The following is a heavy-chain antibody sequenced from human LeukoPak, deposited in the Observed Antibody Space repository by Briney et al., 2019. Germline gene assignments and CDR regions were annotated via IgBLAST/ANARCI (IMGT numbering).Heavy chain of an antibody. CDR2: IYSGGST. V-gene: IGHV3-66*01. Sequence: GGSLRLSCAASGFTVSSNYMSWVRQAPGKGLEWVSVIYSGGSTYYADSVKGRFTISRDNSKSTLYLQMNSLRAEDTAVYYCASLVVPAAVFDYWGQGTLVTVSS. D-gene: IGHD2-2*01. CDR3: ASLVVPAAVFDY. J-gene: IGHJ4*02. CDR1: GFTVSSNY.